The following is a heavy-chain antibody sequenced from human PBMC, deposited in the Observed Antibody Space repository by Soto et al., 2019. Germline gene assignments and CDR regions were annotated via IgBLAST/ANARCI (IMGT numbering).Heavy chain of an antibody. CDR1: NGSISSGGYY. V-gene: IGHV4-31*03. CDR3: ARDRSYYGSGRLDY. CDR2: VYYSGST. J-gene: IGHJ4*02. D-gene: IGHD3-10*01. Sequence: SESLSLTCTVSNGSISSGGYYWSWIRQHPGKGLEWIGYVYYSGSTYYNPSLKSRVTISVDTSKNQFSVKLSSVTAADTAVYYCARDRSYYGSGRLDYWGQGTLVTVSS.